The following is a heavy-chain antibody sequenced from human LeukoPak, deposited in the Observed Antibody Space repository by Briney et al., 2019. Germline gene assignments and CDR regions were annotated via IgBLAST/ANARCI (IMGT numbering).Heavy chain of an antibody. D-gene: IGHD4-17*01. CDR2: ISGYNGDT. CDR1: GYTFTSYG. Sequence: ASVKVSCKASGYTFTSYGISWVRQAPGQGLEWMGWISGYNGDTDYAANLQGRVTLTTDTSTNTAYMGLRSLRSDDAAVYYRARSGDGNWFDPWGQGTLVTVSS. CDR3: ARSGDGNWFDP. J-gene: IGHJ5*02. V-gene: IGHV1-18*01.